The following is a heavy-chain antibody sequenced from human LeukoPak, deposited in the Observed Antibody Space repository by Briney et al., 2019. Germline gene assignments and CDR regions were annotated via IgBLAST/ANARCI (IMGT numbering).Heavy chain of an antibody. CDR3: ASAADDYGVPIDY. Sequence: GESLKISCKGSGYSFTGYWIGWVRQMPGKGLEWMGIIYPGDSDTRYSPSFQGQVTISADKSISTAYLQWSSLKASDTAMYYCASAADDYGVPIDYWGQGTLVTVSS. V-gene: IGHV5-51*01. J-gene: IGHJ4*02. CDR1: GYSFTGYW. CDR2: IYPGDSDT. D-gene: IGHD4-17*01.